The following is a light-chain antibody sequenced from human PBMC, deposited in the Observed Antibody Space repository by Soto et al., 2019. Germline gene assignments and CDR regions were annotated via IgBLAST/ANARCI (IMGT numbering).Light chain of an antibody. CDR3: QQYNSYPLT. J-gene: IGKJ4*01. Sequence: DIQMTQPPSTLSASVGDRVTITCRASQSISSWLAWYQQKPGKAPKLLIYKASSLESGVPSRFSGSGSGTEFTLTISRLQPDDFATYYCQQYNSYPLTFGGGTKVEIK. V-gene: IGKV1-5*03. CDR2: KAS. CDR1: QSISSW.